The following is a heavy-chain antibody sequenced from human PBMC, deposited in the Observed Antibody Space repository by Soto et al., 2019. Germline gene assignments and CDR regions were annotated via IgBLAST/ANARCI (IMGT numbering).Heavy chain of an antibody. CDR3: AKDLSVVVTGNWFDP. J-gene: IGHJ5*02. V-gene: IGHV3-23*01. CDR2: ISGSGGST. CDR1: GFTFSRYA. D-gene: IGHD2-21*02. Sequence: EVQLLESGGGLVQPGGSLRLSCAASGFTFSRYAMSWVRQAPGKGLEWVSAISGSGGSTYYADSVKGRFTISRDNSKNTLYLQMNSLRAEDTAVYYCAKDLSVVVTGNWFDPWGQGTLVTVSS.